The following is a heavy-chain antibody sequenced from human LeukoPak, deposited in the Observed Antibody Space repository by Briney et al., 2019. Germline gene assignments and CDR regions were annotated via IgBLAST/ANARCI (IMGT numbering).Heavy chain of an antibody. D-gene: IGHD6-13*01. V-gene: IGHV3-23*01. CDR3: ARADRYGTTWYGRVDY. CDR1: GFTFSSYA. J-gene: IGHJ4*02. CDR2: ISGSGGST. Sequence: GGSLRLSCAASGFTFSSYAMSWVRQAPGKGLEWVSTISGSGGSTYYADSVKGRFTISRDNSRNTLYLQMNSLRAEDTAVYYCARADRYGTTWYGRVDYWGQGTLVTVSS.